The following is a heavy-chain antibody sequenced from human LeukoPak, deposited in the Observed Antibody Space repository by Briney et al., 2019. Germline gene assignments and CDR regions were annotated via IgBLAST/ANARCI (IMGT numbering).Heavy chain of an antibody. CDR1: GFTFSSYA. J-gene: IGHJ4*02. V-gene: IGHV3-23*01. Sequence: PGRSLRLSCAASGFTFSSYAMHWVRQAPGKGLEWVSAISGSGGSTYYADSVKGRFTISRDNSKNTLYLQMNSLRAEDTAVYYCAKDGDCGGDCYRYFDYWGQGTLVTVSS. D-gene: IGHD2-21*02. CDR2: ISGSGGST. CDR3: AKDGDCGGDCYRYFDY.